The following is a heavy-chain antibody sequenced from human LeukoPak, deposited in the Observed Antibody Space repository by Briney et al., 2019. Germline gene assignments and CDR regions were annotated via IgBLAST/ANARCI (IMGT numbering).Heavy chain of an antibody. Sequence: ASVKVSCKASGYTFTSYGISWVRQAPGQGLEWMGWISAYNGNTNYAQKFQGRVTITADESTSTAYMELSSLRSEDTAVYYCARDCSGGSCYYYYGMDVWGQGTTVTVSS. CDR3: ARDCSGGSCYYYYGMDV. CDR2: ISAYNGNT. J-gene: IGHJ6*02. D-gene: IGHD2-15*01. V-gene: IGHV1-18*01. CDR1: GYTFTSYG.